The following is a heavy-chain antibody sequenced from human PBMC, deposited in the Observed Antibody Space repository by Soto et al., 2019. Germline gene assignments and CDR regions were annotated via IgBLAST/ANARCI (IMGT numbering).Heavy chain of an antibody. CDR3: ARGLVLRYFDWLLSHYYYGMDV. D-gene: IGHD3-9*01. CDR2: INHSGST. J-gene: IGHJ6*02. V-gene: IGHV4-34*01. Sequence: SETLSLTCAVYGGSFSGYYWSWIRQPPGKGLEWIGEINHSGSTNYNPSLKSRVTISVDTSKNQFSLKLSSVTVADTAVYYCARGLVLRYFDWLLSHYYYGMDVWGQGTTVTVSS. CDR1: GGSFSGYY.